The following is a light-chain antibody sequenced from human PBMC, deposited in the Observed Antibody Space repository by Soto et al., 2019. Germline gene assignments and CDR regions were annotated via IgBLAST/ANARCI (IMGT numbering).Light chain of an antibody. Sequence: EIVLTQSPGTLSLSLGERATPSCRASQSVSSNYLAWYQQKPAQAPRLLIYATSSRATGIPDRFSGSGSGTDFTLTISRLEPEDFAVYYCQQYGSSPRYSFGQGTKLEIK. V-gene: IGKV3-20*01. CDR2: ATS. J-gene: IGKJ2*03. CDR1: QSVSSNY. CDR3: QQYGSSPRYS.